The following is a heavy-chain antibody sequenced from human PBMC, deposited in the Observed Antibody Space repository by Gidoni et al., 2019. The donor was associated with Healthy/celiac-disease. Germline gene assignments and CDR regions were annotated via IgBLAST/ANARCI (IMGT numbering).Heavy chain of an antibody. D-gene: IGHD2-15*01. CDR2: INPNSVGT. CDR1: GYTFTGYY. Sequence: QVQLVQSGAEVKKPGASVKVSCKASGYTFTGYYMHWVRQAPGQGLEWMGWINPNSVGTNYAQKFQGRVTMTRDTSISTAYMDLSRLRSDDTAVYYCARLGYCSGGSCRYGFDYWGQGTLVTVSS. CDR3: ARLGYCSGGSCRYGFDY. V-gene: IGHV1-2*02. J-gene: IGHJ4*02.